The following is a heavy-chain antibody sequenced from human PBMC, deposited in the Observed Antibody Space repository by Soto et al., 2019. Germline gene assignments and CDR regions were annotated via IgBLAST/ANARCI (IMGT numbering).Heavy chain of an antibody. D-gene: IGHD5-12*01. CDR2: ISISKGKT. V-gene: IGHV1-18*01. CDR1: GYTFRNYD. J-gene: IGHJ6*02. CDR3: ARKGYIGNFGLDV. Sequence: QVQLVQSGAEVKRPGASVKVSCKASGYTFRNYDVAWVRRAPGHGLGWMGGISISKGKTYYQESLQGRVTMTMDTATTTAYMEVRSLRSDDSAGYYCARKGYIGNFGLDVWGQGTTVTVSS.